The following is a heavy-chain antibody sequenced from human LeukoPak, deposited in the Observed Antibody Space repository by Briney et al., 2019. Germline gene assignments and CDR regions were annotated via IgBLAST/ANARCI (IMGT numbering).Heavy chain of an antibody. Sequence: KAGGSLRLSCAASGFTFSDYHMTWIRQAPGKGLEWVSYISGSSIYTRYADSVKGRFTISRDNAKKSLYLEMNSLRAEDTALYYCARVGLLLFQNYYGMDVWGQGTTVTVSS. V-gene: IGHV3-11*05. J-gene: IGHJ6*02. D-gene: IGHD2-21*02. CDR3: ARVGLLLFQNYYGMDV. CDR1: GFTFSDYH. CDR2: ISGSSIYT.